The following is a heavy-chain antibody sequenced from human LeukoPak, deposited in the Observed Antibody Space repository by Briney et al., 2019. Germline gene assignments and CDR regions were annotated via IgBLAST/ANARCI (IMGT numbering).Heavy chain of an antibody. CDR3: ARGLLGATRASDM. D-gene: IGHD1-26*01. V-gene: IGHV4-59*01. Sequence: SETLSLTCTVSGGSINNYYWSWIRQPPGKGLEWIGYIHYTGSTNYNASLKSRVTISVDTSKNQFSLRLTSVTAADTAIYYCARGLLGATRASDMWGQGTMVIVSS. CDR2: IHYTGST. CDR1: GGSINNYY. J-gene: IGHJ3*02.